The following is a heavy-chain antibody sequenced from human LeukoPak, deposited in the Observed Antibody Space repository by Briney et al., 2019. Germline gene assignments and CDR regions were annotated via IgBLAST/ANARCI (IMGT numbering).Heavy chain of an antibody. CDR3: AGEGVTAPGFYP. D-gene: IGHD2-21*02. CDR1: GGSISSGDYY. CDR2: IYYSGTT. V-gene: IGHV4-30-4*02. J-gene: IGHJ5*02. Sequence: SETLSLTCTVSGGSISSGDYYWSWIRQPPGKGLEGIGYIYYSGTTYYNPSLKSRAPISVATSKNQFSLRLTSVTAAATPVFYCAGEGVTAPGFYPGGGGPVVIFSS.